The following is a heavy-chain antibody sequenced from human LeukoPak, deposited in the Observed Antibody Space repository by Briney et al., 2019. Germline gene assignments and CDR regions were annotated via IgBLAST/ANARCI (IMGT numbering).Heavy chain of an antibody. J-gene: IGHJ4*02. Sequence: GGSLRLSCAASGFTFSSYSMNWVRQAPGKGLEWVSSISSSSSYIYYADSVKGRFTISRDNAKNSLYLQMNSLRAEDTAVYYCAKGRHPFSTSWGSFYFDYWGQGTLVAVSS. CDR2: ISSSSSYI. V-gene: IGHV3-21*01. CDR1: GFTFSSYS. D-gene: IGHD6-6*01. CDR3: AKGRHPFSTSWGSFYFDY.